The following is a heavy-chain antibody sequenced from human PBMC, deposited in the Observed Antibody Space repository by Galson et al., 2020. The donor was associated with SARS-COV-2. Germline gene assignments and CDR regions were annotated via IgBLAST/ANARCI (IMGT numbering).Heavy chain of an antibody. D-gene: IGHD3-3*01. Sequence: PSETLSLTCTVSGASISSGGCYWGWIRQHPGKGLEWIGYIYYSGSTYYNPSLKSRVTISIDMSKNQFSLKLTSVTAADTAVYYCARNFYQSDAFDIWGQGTVVTVSS. CDR2: IYYSGST. CDR3: ARNFYQSDAFDI. CDR1: GASISSGGCY. J-gene: IGHJ3*02. V-gene: IGHV4-31*03.